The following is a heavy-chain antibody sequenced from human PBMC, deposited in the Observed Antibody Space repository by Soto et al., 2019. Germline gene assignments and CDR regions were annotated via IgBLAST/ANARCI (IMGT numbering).Heavy chain of an antibody. Sequence: QVQLVQSGAEVKKPGASVKVSCKASGYTFTSYGVSWVRQAPGQGLEWMGWISGYNGNTNYAQKLQGRVTMTTDTSTSTAYMELRSLRSDDTAVYYWARAGQYFYGSGSPYYSGMDVWGQGITVTVSS. J-gene: IGHJ6*02. CDR2: ISGYNGNT. D-gene: IGHD3-10*01. CDR1: GYTFTSYG. CDR3: ARAGQYFYGSGSPYYSGMDV. V-gene: IGHV1-18*04.